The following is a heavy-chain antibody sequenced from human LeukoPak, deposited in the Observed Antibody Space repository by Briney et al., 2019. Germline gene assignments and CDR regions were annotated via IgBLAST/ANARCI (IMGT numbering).Heavy chain of an antibody. CDR1: GYSISSGYY. Sequence: SETLSLTCTVSGYSISSGYYWSWIRQPPGEGLEWIGEINHSGSTNYNPSLKSRVTISVDTSKNQFSLKLSSVTAADTAVYYCARKFSGYTYGNYYYYYYMDVWGKGTTVTISS. J-gene: IGHJ6*03. V-gene: IGHV4-38-2*02. D-gene: IGHD5-18*01. CDR3: ARKFSGYTYGNYYYYYYMDV. CDR2: INHSGST.